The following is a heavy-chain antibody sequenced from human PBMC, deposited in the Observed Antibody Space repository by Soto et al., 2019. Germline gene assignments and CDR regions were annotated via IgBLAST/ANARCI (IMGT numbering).Heavy chain of an antibody. D-gene: IGHD3-10*01. V-gene: IGHV3-23*01. CDR1: GFPFSINT. J-gene: IGHJ3*02. CDR2: IDRSDGIT. Sequence: PGGSLRLSCAASGFPFSINTMSWVRHAPGKGLEWVSTIDRSDGITYYADSVKGRFTISRDNSQNTVYLQMNSLRAEDTAVYYCAKLGVRTNSVNIDAFDIWGQGTMVTVSS. CDR3: AKLGVRTNSVNIDAFDI.